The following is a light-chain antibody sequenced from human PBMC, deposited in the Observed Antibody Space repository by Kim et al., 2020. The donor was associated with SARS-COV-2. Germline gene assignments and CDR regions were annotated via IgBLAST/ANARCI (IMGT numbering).Light chain of an antibody. CDR3: QSADSSGTYVV. J-gene: IGLJ2*01. CDR1: AVPKQY. Sequence: PGKPPRITCTGDAVPKQYAYWYQQKPGPAPVVVIYKDSERPSGIPERFSGSSSGTTVTLTISGVQAEDEADYYCQSADSSGTYVVFGGGTQLTVL. CDR2: KDS. V-gene: IGLV3-25*03.